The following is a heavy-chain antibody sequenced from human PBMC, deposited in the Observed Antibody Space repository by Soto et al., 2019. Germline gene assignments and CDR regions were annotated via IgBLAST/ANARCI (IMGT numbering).Heavy chain of an antibody. V-gene: IGHV3-30*03. CDR3: ILWPPSYIVY. D-gene: IGHD3-10*01. CDR2: ISYDGSNK. Sequence: PGGSLRLSCAASGFTFSSYGMHWVRQAPGKGLEWVAVISYDGSNKYYADSVKGRFTISRDNSKNTLYLQMNSLRAEDTAVYYCILWPPSYIVYCCKGTLVSVFS. CDR1: GFTFSSYG. J-gene: IGHJ4*02.